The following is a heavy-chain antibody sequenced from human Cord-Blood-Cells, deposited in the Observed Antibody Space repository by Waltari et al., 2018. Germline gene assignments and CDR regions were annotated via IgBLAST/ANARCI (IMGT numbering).Heavy chain of an antibody. J-gene: IGHJ4*02. Sequence: QVQLVESGGGVVQPGRSLRLSCAASGFTFSIYAMHWVRQAPGKGVGWVAVISYHGNNKYYADSVKGRFTISRDNSKNTLYLQMNSLRAEDTAVYYCASGDRVLGHYFDYWGQGTLVTVSS. CDR1: GFTFSIYA. CDR3: ASGDRVLGHYFDY. CDR2: ISYHGNNK. D-gene: IGHD2-8*02. V-gene: IGHV3-30*04.